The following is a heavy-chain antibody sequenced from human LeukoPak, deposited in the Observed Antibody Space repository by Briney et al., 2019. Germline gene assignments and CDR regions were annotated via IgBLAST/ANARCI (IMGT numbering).Heavy chain of an antibody. J-gene: IGHJ4*02. CDR1: GGSISSSSYY. CDR3: AREVGGYSGYDPLLFD. V-gene: IGHV4-39*07. Sequence: SETLSLTCTVSGGSISSSSYYWGWIRQPPGKGLDWIGSIYYSGGTYYNPSLKSRVTISVDTSKNQFSLKLSSVTAADTAVYYCAREVGGYSGYDPLLFDWGQGTLVTVSS. CDR2: IYYSGGT. D-gene: IGHD5-12*01.